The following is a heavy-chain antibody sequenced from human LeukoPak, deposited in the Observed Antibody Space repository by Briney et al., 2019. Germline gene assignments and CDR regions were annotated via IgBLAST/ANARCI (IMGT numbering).Heavy chain of an antibody. D-gene: IGHD3-16*01. CDR3: ATQRGSYLWGTDFDY. CDR2: INPNSGDT. V-gene: IGHV1-2*02. CDR1: GYTFTGYY. J-gene: IGHJ4*02. Sequence: ASVNVSCKASGYTFTGYYMHWVRQAPGQGLDWMGWINPNSGDTKYAQKFQGRVTMTRDTSISTAYMELSRLKSDDTAVYYCATQRGSYLWGTDFDYWGQGTLVTVSS.